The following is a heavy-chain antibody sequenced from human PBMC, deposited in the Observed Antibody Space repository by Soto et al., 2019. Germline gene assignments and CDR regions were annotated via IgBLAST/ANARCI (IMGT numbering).Heavy chain of an antibody. CDR2: ISYDGSNK. V-gene: IGHV3-30*18. CDR3: AKRSYPLALVVVGGARYV. J-gene: IGHJ6*02. D-gene: IGHD2-15*01. CDR1: GFTFSSYG. Sequence: QVQLVESGGGVVQPGRSLRLSCAASGFTFSSYGMHWVRQAPGKGLEWVAVISYDGSNKYYADSVKGRFTISRDNSKNTLYLRMNNLRAKDPAVYYCAKRSYPLALVVVGGARYVWGQGTTVAFSS.